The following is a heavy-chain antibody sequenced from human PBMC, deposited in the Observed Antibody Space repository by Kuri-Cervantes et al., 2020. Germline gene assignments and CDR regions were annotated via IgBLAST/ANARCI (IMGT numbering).Heavy chain of an antibody. Sequence: SQTPSLTCGFYGGSFIVHYWTWIRQPPGKGLELIGEINHNGTTSYNPSLMSRVTIPVHKSKNQFSLKLNSVTAADTSVYYCGRGVLTWFDNWGQGTLVTVSS. CDR3: GRGVLTWFDN. CDR1: GGSFIVHY. CDR2: INHNGTT. V-gene: IGHV4-34*01. J-gene: IGHJ5*02. D-gene: IGHD2-8*01.